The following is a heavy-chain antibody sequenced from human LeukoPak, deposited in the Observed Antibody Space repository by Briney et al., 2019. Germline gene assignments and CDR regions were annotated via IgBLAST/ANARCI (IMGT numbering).Heavy chain of an antibody. CDR3: ARGGYYYDSSGYYYPDYYYYMDV. J-gene: IGHJ6*03. Sequence: ASVKVSCKASGYTFTSYDINWVRQATGQGLEWMGWMNPNSGNTVYAQKFQGRVTMTRNTSISTAYMELSSLRSEDTAVYYCARGGYYYDSSGYYYPDYYYYMDVWGKGTTVTVSS. CDR2: MNPNSGNT. CDR1: GYTFTSYD. D-gene: IGHD3-22*01. V-gene: IGHV1-8*01.